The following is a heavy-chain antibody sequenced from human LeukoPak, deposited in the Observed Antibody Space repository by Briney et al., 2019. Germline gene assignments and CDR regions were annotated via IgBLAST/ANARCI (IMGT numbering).Heavy chain of an antibody. CDR3: AKDQNPQNYCSSTSCYSY. Sequence: PGRSLRLSCAASGFTFDDYAMHWVRQAPGKGLEWVSGISWNSGSIGYADSVKGRFTISRDNVKNSLHLQMNSLRAEDTALYYCAKDQNPQNYCSSTSCYSYWGQGTLVTVSS. CDR1: GFTFDDYA. V-gene: IGHV3-9*01. D-gene: IGHD2-2*01. CDR2: ISWNSGSI. J-gene: IGHJ4*02.